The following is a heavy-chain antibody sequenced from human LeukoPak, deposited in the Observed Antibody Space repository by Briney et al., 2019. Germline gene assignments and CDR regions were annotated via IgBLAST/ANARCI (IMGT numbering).Heavy chain of an antibody. D-gene: IGHD2-15*01. J-gene: IGHJ5*02. CDR3: VRAVVVAASYRFDP. Sequence: GGSLRLSCAASGFTFSHYWMSWVRQAPGKGLEWVGNIKQDGSEMHYVDSVKGRSTISRDNANNSLYLQMNSLRAEDTAVYYCVRAVVVAASYRFDPWGQGTLVTVSS. V-gene: IGHV3-7*03. CDR2: IKQDGSEM. CDR1: GFTFSHYW.